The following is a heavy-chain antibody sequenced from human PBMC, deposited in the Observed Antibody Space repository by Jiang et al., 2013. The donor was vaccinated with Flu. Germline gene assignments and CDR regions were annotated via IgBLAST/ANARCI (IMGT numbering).Heavy chain of an antibody. D-gene: IGHD3-9*01. CDR3: ARESLDYDILTGYYTDGYYFDY. J-gene: IGHJ4*02. V-gene: IGHV3-48*01. CDR1: GFTFSSYS. Sequence: RLSCAASGFTFSSYSMNWVRQAPGKGLEWVSYISSSSSTIYYADSVKGRFTISRDNAKNSLYLQMNSLRAEDTAVYYCARESLDYDILTGYYTDGYYFDYWGQGTLVTVSS. CDR2: ISSSSSTI.